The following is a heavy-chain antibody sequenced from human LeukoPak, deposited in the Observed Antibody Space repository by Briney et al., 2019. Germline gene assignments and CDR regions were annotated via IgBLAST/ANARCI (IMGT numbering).Heavy chain of an antibody. Sequence: PGRSLRLSCAASGFTFSSYAMHWVRQAPGKGLEWVAVISYDGSNKYYADSVKGRFTISRDNSKNTLYLQMNSLRAEDTAVYYCAKDRTIFYTIFGVRGGFDHWGQGALVTVSS. J-gene: IGHJ4*02. CDR3: AKDRTIFYTIFGVRGGFDH. D-gene: IGHD3-3*01. CDR1: GFTFSSYA. V-gene: IGHV3-30-3*01. CDR2: ISYDGSNK.